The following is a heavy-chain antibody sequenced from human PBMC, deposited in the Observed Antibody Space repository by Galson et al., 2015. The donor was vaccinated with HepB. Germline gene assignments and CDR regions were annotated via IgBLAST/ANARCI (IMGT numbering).Heavy chain of an antibody. D-gene: IGHD3-16*01. CDR1: GFIFRHHA. CDR3: VKEGAWFGGDWFDP. Sequence: SLRLSCAGSGFIFRHHAMAWIRQAPGKGLEWVSSINGRGSTRSNSDAVKGRFSISRDNSKDTVFLQMDNLRPEDTAVYYCVKEGAWFGGDWFDPWGQGALVTVS. CDR2: INGRGSTR. V-gene: IGHV3-23*01. J-gene: IGHJ5*02.